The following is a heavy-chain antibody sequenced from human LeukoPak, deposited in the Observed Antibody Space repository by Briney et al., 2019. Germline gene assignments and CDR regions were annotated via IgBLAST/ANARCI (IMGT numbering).Heavy chain of an antibody. V-gene: IGHV5-51*01. CDR2: FYPGNSDS. CDR1: GYTFTTSW. J-gene: IGHJ4*02. CDR3: ARSRDYGGNSSFDY. Sequence: GESLKISCKGSGYTFTTSWIVWVRQMPGRGLEWMGIFYPGNSDSRYSPSFQGQVTISADKSISTAYLQWSSLKASDTAMYYCARSRDYGGNSSFDYWGQGTLVTVSS. D-gene: IGHD4-23*01.